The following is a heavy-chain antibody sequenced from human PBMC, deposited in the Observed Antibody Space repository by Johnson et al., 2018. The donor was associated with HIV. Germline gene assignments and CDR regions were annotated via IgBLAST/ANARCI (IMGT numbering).Heavy chain of an antibody. V-gene: IGHV3-11*04. CDR1: GFTFSDYY. D-gene: IGHD3-16*01. CDR3: ARGGSDAFDI. Sequence: QMLLVESGGGLVKPGGSLRLSCAASGFTFSDYYMSWIRQAPGKGLEWISYISPSGTVVSYADSVKGRFTISRDNAKKSLYVQMKSLRAADTALYYCARGGSDAFDIWGQGTMVTVSS. CDR2: ISPSGTVV. J-gene: IGHJ3*02.